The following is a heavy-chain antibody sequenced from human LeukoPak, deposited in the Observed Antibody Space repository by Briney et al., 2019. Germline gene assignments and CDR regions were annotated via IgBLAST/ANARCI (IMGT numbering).Heavy chain of an antibody. CDR2: IWYDGSNK. CDR1: GFTFSSYG. D-gene: IGHD3-10*01. CDR3: ARDRGVSYFDY. V-gene: IGHV3-33*01. J-gene: IGHJ4*02. Sequence: PGRSLRLSCAASGFTFSSYGMHWVRQAPGKGLEWVAVIWYDGSNKYYADSVKGRFTISRDNSKNTLYLHMNSLRAEDTAVYYCARDRGVSYFDYWGQGTQVTVSS.